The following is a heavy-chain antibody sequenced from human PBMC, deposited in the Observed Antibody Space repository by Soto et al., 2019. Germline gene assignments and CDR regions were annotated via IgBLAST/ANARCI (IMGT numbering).Heavy chain of an antibody. CDR1: GFTFGNYW. Sequence: EVQLVESGGGLVQPGGSLRLSCAASGFTFGNYWMHWVRQAPGKGLVWVSRIKSDGSDISYADSVKGRFTISRDNAKNTLYLEVNSLRAEDTAVYYCARDRSGWRYTDYWGQGTLVTVSS. V-gene: IGHV3-74*01. J-gene: IGHJ4*02. CDR2: IKSDGSDI. CDR3: ARDRSGWRYTDY. D-gene: IGHD6-25*01.